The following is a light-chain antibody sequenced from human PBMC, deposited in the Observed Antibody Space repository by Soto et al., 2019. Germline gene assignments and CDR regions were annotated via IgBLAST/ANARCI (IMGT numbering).Light chain of an antibody. J-gene: IGKJ4*01. CDR2: KAS. CDR1: QSISSW. V-gene: IGKV1-5*03. Sequence: IQITLTPATLSASVGDRVTITCRASQSISSWLAWYQQKPGKAPKLLIYKASSLESGVPSRFSGSGSGTEFTLTIISLQPDDFATYYCQQYNSYPLTFGGVT. CDR3: QQYNSYPLT.